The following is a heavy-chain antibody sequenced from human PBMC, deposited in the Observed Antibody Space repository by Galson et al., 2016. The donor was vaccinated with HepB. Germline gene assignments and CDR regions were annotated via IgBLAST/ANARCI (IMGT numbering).Heavy chain of an antibody. CDR1: AFTFSTYW. CDR3: VRDHSVVPTTAYNWFDP. J-gene: IGHJ5*02. D-gene: IGHD4-23*01. V-gene: IGHV3-7*01. CDR2: INQDGSEK. Sequence: SLRLSCAASAFTFSTYWMSWVRQAPGKGLEWVANINQDGSEKSYADSVKGRFTISRDNAKNTLYLQMNSLRAEDTAVYFCVRDHSVVPTTAYNWFDPWGRGTLVTVSS.